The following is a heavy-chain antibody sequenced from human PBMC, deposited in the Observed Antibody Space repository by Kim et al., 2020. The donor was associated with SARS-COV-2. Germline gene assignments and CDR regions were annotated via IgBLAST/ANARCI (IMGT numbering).Heavy chain of an antibody. D-gene: IGHD3-16*02. CDR3: ARGVYDYIWGSYRYSWFDP. CDR2: IYHSGST. V-gene: IGHV4-30-2*01. CDR1: GGSISSGGYS. J-gene: IGHJ5*02. Sequence: SETLSLTCAVSGGSISSGGYSWSWILQPPGKGLECIGYIYHSGSTYYNPSLKSRVTISVDRSKNQFSLKLSSVTAADTAVYYCARGVYDYIWGSYRYSWFDPWGQGTLVTVSS.